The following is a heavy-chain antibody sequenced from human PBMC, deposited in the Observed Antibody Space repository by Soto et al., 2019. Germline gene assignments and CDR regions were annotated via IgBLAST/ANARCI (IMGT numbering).Heavy chain of an antibody. CDR2: ISGSGGST. CDR1: GFTFSSYA. J-gene: IGHJ6*02. CDR3: AKCDPMDCSSTSCYFRYYYYGMDV. D-gene: IGHD2-2*01. Sequence: EVQLLESGGGLVQPGGSLRLSCAASGFTFSSYAMSWVRQAPGKGLEWVSAISGSGGSTYYADSVKGRFTISRDNSKNTLYLQMNSLRAEDTAVYYCAKCDPMDCSSTSCYFRYYYYGMDVWGQGTTVTVSS. V-gene: IGHV3-23*01.